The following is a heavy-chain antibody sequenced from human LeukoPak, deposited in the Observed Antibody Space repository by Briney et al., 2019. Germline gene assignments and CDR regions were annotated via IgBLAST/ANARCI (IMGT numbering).Heavy chain of an antibody. CDR3: ARARDPIAVAGSSSLDP. CDR2: INPNSGGT. J-gene: IGHJ5*02. CDR1: GYTFTGHY. Sequence: ASVKVSCKASGYTFTGHYMHWVRQAPGQGLEWMGWINPNSGGTNYAQKFQGRVTMTRDTSISTAYMELSRLRSDDTAVYYCARARDPIAVAGSSSLDPWGQGTLVTVSS. V-gene: IGHV1-2*02. D-gene: IGHD6-19*01.